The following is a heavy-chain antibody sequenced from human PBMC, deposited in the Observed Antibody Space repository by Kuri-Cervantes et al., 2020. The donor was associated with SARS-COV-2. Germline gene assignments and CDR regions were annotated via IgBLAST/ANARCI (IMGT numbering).Heavy chain of an antibody. CDR1: GFTFSSYA. D-gene: IGHD5-24*01. Sequence: GESLKISCAASGFTFSSYAMHWVRQAPGKGLEWVAVISYDGSNKYYADSVKGRSTISRDNSKNTLYLQMNSLRAEDTAVYYCARGASGYNPPFDYWGQGTLVTVSS. CDR2: ISYDGSNK. CDR3: ARGASGYNPPFDY. J-gene: IGHJ4*02. V-gene: IGHV3-30*04.